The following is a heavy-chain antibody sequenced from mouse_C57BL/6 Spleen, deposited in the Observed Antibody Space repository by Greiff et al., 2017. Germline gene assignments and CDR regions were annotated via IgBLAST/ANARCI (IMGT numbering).Heavy chain of an antibody. Sequence: QVQLQQPGAELVMPGASVKLSCKASGYTFTSYWMHWVKQRPGQGLEWIGEIDPSDSYTNYNQQFKGKSTLTVDKSSSTAYMQLSSLTSEDSAVXYCARARHYYGGSYRYCDVWGTGTTVTVSS. J-gene: IGHJ1*03. CDR1: GYTFTSYW. CDR3: ARARHYYGGSYRYCDV. D-gene: IGHD1-1*01. CDR2: IDPSDSYT. V-gene: IGHV1-69*01.